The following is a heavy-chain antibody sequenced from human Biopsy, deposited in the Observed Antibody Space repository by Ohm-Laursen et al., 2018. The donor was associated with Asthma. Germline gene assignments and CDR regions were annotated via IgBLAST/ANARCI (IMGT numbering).Heavy chain of an antibody. Sequence: SLRLSCTTSGFVFSQCGMHWVRQGPGKGLEWVAFVSSDGHDKFYEDSVKGRFTISRDNSRNRLYLQINRLTVEDSALYFCARQSGQDFPDTSAFDIWGQGTKVAVSS. J-gene: IGHJ3*02. CDR3: ARQSGQDFPDTSAFDI. CDR2: VSSDGHDK. V-gene: IGHV3-30*03. CDR1: GFVFSQCG. D-gene: IGHD3-22*01.